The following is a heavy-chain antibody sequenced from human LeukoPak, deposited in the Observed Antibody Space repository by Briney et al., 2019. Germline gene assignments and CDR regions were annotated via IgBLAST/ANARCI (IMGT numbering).Heavy chain of an antibody. D-gene: IGHD2-15*01. CDR1: GFTFSSYS. CDR2: ISSSSSYI. V-gene: IGHV3-21*01. CDR3: ARDQAGGSCFDY. Sequence: GGSLRLSRAASGFTFSSYSMNWVRQAPGKGLEWVSSISSSSSYIYHADSVKGRFTISRDNAKNSLYLQMNSLRAEDTAVYYCARDQAGGSCFDYWGQGTLVTVSS. J-gene: IGHJ4*02.